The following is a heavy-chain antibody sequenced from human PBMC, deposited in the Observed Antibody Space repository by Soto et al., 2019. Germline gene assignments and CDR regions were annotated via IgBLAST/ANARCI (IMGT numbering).Heavy chain of an antibody. CDR3: ARDYNSGLSHY. Sequence: PGGSLRLSCAASGFTFSSYWMSWVRQAPGKGLEWVANIKQDGSEKYYVDSVKGRFTISRDNTKNSLYLQMNSLRAEDTAVYFCARDYNSGLSHYWGQGTLVTVSS. CDR2: IKQDGSEK. D-gene: IGHD3-10*01. J-gene: IGHJ4*02. CDR1: GFTFSSYW. V-gene: IGHV3-7*05.